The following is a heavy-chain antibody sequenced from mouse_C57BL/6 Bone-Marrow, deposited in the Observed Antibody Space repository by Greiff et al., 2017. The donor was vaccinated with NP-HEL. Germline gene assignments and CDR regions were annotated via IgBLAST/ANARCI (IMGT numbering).Heavy chain of an antibody. V-gene: IGHV1-64*01. J-gene: IGHJ1*03. CDR2: IHPNSGST. D-gene: IGHD2-4*01. Sequence: VKLQQPGAELVKPGASVKLSCKASGYTFTSYWMHWVKQRPGQGLEWIGMIHPNSGSTNYNEKFKSKATLTVDKSSSTAYMQLSSLTSEDSAVYYCASLYDDYHWYFDVWGTGTTVTVSS. CDR1: GYTFTSYW. CDR3: ASLYDDYHWYFDV.